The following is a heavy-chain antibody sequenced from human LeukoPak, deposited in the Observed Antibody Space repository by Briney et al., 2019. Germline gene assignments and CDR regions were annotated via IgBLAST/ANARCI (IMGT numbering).Heavy chain of an antibody. CDR2: IWYDGSNI. CDR1: GFTFSSYG. V-gene: IGHV3-33*01. J-gene: IGHJ3*02. CDR3: ARTGWPITYAFDI. Sequence: GRSLRLSCAASGFTFSSYGMHWVRQAPGKGLEWVAVIWYDGSNIHYADSVKGRFTISRDNSKNTLYLQMNSLRAEDTAVYYCARTGWPITYAFDIWGQGTMVTVSS. D-gene: IGHD6-19*01.